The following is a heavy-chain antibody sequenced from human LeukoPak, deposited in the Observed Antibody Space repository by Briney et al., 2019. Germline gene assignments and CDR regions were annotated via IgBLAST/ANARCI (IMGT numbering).Heavy chain of an antibody. CDR2: ISGNGGTT. V-gene: IGHV3-23*01. CDR1: GFPFSSFA. D-gene: IGHD4-23*01. CDR3: AKDVGPVGHPMDY. Sequence: RWGVLRLSCAASGFPFSSFAMSWVRQAPEKGLEWVSTISGNGGTTYYADSVKGRFTISRDKSKNTVYLQMNSLRAEDTAVYYCAKDVGPVGHPMDYWGQGRLVTVST. J-gene: IGHJ4*02.